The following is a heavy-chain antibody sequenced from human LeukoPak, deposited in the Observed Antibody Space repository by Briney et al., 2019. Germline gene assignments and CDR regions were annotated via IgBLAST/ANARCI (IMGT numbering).Heavy chain of an antibody. CDR2: IYSNSKE. CDR3: ARESPTSGIDS. D-gene: IGHD2-15*01. CDR1: GFSVDSNY. Sequence: GGPLRLSCSASGFSVDSNYMSWVRQAPGKGLEGVSVIYSNSKEYYAESAKGRFTISRDISKNSLDLQMNRLRGEDTAVYYCARESPTSGIDSWGQGTLVIVSS. V-gene: IGHV3-53*01. J-gene: IGHJ5*01.